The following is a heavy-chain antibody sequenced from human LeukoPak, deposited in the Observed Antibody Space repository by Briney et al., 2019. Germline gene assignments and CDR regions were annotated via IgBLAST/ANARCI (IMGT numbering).Heavy chain of an antibody. J-gene: IGHJ4*02. CDR3: ARDHYYDSSGTRNSDY. D-gene: IGHD3-22*01. V-gene: IGHV4-30-4*08. Sequence: PSQTLSLTCTVSGGSISSGDYYWSWIRQPPGKGLEWIGYIYYSGSTYYNPSLKSRVTISVDTSKNQFSLKLSSVTAADTAVYYCARDHYYDSSGTRNSDYWGQGTLVTVSS. CDR1: GGSISSGDYY. CDR2: IYYSGST.